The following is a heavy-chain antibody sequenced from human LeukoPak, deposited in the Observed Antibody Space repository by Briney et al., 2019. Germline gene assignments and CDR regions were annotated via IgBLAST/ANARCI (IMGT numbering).Heavy chain of an antibody. V-gene: IGHV4-39*07. CDR1: GGSLSSNSYY. J-gene: IGHJ1*01. CDR2: IYYSGST. D-gene: IGHD3-22*01. CDR3: ASPRGDDSGGYYTWYFHH. Sequence: SETLSLTCTVSGGSLSSNSYYWGWIRQSPGKGLEWIGSIYYSGSTYYKPSLKSRVTISVDTSKNQFSLKLSSVTAADTAVYFCASPRGDDSGGYYTWYFHHWGQGILVTVSS.